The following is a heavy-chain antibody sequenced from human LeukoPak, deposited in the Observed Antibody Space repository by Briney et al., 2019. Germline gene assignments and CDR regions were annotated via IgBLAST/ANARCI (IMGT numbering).Heavy chain of an antibody. CDR3: ARALVGYCVGGRCYSDAFDI. Sequence: SGPALVKPTQTLTLTCTFSGFSLSTGGMCVGWIRQPPGKALEWLAHVDWDDDKYYSTSLKTRLTISKDTSKNQAVLTMTNMDPVDTATYYCARALVGYCVGGRCYSDAFDIWGQGTMVTVSS. D-gene: IGHD2-15*01. CDR2: VDWDDDK. CDR1: GFSLSTGGMC. V-gene: IGHV2-70*01. J-gene: IGHJ3*02.